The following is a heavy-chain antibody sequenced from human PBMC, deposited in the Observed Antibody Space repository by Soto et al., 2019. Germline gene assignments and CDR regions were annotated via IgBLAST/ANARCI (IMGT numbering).Heavy chain of an antibody. V-gene: IGHV4-34*01. CDR2: INHSGST. Sequence: KSSETLSLTCAVYGGSFSGYYWSWIRQPPGEGLEWIGEINHSGSTNYNPSLKSRVTISVDTSKNQFSLKLSSVTAADTAVYYCAREKAAGTVEAFDIWGQGTMVTVSS. CDR1: GGSFSGYY. J-gene: IGHJ3*02. CDR3: AREKAAGTVEAFDI. D-gene: IGHD6-13*01.